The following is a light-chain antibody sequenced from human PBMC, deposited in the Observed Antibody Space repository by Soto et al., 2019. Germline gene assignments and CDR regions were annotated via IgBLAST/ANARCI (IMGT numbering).Light chain of an antibody. Sequence: SYELSQPPSVSVAPGQTARITCGGNNIGSYNVHWYQQKPGLAPVLVVYDDRERPSGIPERFSGSNSGNTAALTISRVEAGDEDDYYCQVWDTSSDHFFCGTGTKV. CDR1: NIGSYN. CDR3: QVWDTSSDHFF. CDR2: DDR. J-gene: IGLJ1*01. V-gene: IGLV3-21*02.